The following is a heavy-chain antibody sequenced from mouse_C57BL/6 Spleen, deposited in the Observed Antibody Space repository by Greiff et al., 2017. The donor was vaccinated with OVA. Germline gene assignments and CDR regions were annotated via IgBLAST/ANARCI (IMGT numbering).Heavy chain of an antibody. CDR2: IHPNSGST. V-gene: IGHV1-64*01. CDR1: GYTFTSYW. Sequence: QVHVKQSGAELVKPGASVKLSCKASGYTFTSYWMHWVKQRPGQGLEWIGMIHPNSGSTNYNEKFKSKATLTVDKSSSTAYMQLSSLTSEDSAVYYCARDVPYYYGSSYGYFDVWGTGTTVTVSS. D-gene: IGHD1-1*01. J-gene: IGHJ1*03. CDR3: ARDVPYYYGSSYGYFDV.